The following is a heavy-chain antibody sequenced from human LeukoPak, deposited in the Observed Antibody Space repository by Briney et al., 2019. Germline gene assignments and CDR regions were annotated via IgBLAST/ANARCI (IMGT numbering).Heavy chain of an antibody. Sequence: ASETLSLTCSVSGGSISGYYWTWIRQPAGKGLEWIGRVYTSGSTHYHPSLKTRLTISVDTSKNQFSLKLSSVTAADTAVYYCARLITGTTTAFDIWGQGTMVTVSS. CDR3: ARLITGTTTAFDI. J-gene: IGHJ3*02. D-gene: IGHD1-7*01. CDR2: VYTSGST. CDR1: GGSISGYY. V-gene: IGHV4-4*07.